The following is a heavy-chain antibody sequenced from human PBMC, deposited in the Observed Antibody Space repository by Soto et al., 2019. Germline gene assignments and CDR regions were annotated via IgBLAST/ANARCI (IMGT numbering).Heavy chain of an antibody. J-gene: IGHJ4*02. CDR2: IYWDDDK. D-gene: IGHD3-10*01. V-gene: IGHV2-5*02. CDR3: AYQPYYGLGSYSFYC. Sequence: QITLKESGPTLVRPTQTLTLTCTFSGFSLTTSGVGVGWIRQPPGKALEWLAVIYWDDDKRYSSSLKSRLTITKVTSKNHVVPTRTHMDPVDTATYYCAYQPYYGLGSYSFYCWGQGTLVTVSS. CDR1: GFSLTTSGVG.